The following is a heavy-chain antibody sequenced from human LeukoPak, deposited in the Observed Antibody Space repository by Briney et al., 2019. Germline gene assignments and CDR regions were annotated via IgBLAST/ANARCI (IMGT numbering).Heavy chain of an antibody. CDR3: ARGGFLTDSNYYYGMDV. D-gene: IGHD4-11*01. CDR1: GYTFTSYD. J-gene: IGHJ6*02. V-gene: IGHV1-8*01. Sequence: ASVKVSCKASGYTFTSYDIHWVRQATGQGLEWMGWMNPNSGNTGYAQKFQGRVTMTRNTSISTAYMELSSLRSEDTAVYYCARGGFLTDSNYYYGMDVWGQGTTVTVSS. CDR2: MNPNSGNT.